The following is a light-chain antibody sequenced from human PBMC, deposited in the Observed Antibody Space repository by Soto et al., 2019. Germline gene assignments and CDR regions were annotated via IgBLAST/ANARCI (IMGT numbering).Light chain of an antibody. J-gene: IGLJ1*01. Sequence: SYELTQPLSVSVALGQTARITCGGDNIGSRDVHWYQQKPGQAPVLVIYRDSDRPSGIPERFSGSNSGNTATLTISRAQAGDEADYYCQVWDNSSYVFGTGTKLTV. CDR2: RDS. V-gene: IGLV3-9*01. CDR1: NIGSRD. CDR3: QVWDNSSYV.